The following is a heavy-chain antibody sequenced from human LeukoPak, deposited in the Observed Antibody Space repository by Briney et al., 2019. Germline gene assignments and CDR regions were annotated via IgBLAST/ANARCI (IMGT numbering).Heavy chain of an antibody. Sequence: PGGSLRLSCAASGFTFSSYWMHWVRQAPGKGLEWVANITPDGSVQYYVDSVKGRFTISRDNAKNSLYLQMNSLRAEDTAVYYCARDSGSRAFDIWGQGTMVTVSS. CDR3: ARDSGSRAFDI. D-gene: IGHD2-15*01. CDR1: GFTFSSYW. V-gene: IGHV3-7*01. J-gene: IGHJ3*02. CDR2: ITPDGSVQ.